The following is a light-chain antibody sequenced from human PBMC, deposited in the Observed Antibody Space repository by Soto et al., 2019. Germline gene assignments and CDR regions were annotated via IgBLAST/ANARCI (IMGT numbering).Light chain of an antibody. J-gene: IGKJ5*01. CDR3: QQYDSSLT. CDR1: QSVSSTY. CDR2: GAS. Sequence: EIVLTQSPGTLSLSPGERATLSCRASQSVSSTYLAWYQQKPGQAPRLLIYGASSRATGIPDRFSGSGSGTDFTLTISRLESEEFAVYHRQQYDSSLTFGQGTRLEIK. V-gene: IGKV3-20*01.